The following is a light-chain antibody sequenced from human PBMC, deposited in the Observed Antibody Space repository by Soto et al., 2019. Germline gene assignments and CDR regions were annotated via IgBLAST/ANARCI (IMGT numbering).Light chain of an antibody. CDR3: SSYAGSNTAV. V-gene: IGLV2-8*01. Sequence: QSVLTQPPSASGSPGQSVTICCTGTSSDVGGYNYVSWYQQHPGKAPKLMIYEVNKRPSGVPDRFSGSKSGNTASLTVSGLHAEDEADYYCSSYAGSNTAVFGGGTKLTVL. CDR1: SSDVGGYNY. J-gene: IGLJ2*01. CDR2: EVN.